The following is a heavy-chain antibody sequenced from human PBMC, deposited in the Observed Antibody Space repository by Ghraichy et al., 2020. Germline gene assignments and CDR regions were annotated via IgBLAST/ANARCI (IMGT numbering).Heavy chain of an antibody. V-gene: IGHV1-8*01. CDR3: ARGQYDILTGYLAFDI. J-gene: IGHJ3*02. CDR1: GYTFTSYD. CDR2: MNPNSGNT. D-gene: IGHD3-9*01. Sequence: ASVKVSCKASGYTFTSYDINWVRQATGQGLEWMGWMNPNSGNTGYAQKFQGRVTMTRNTSISTAYMELSSLRSEDTAVYYCARGQYDILTGYLAFDIWGQGTMVTVSS.